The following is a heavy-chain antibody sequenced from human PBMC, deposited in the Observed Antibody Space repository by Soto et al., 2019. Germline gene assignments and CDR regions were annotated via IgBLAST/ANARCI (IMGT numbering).Heavy chain of an antibody. D-gene: IGHD5-18*01. CDR2: IIPIFGTA. V-gene: IGHV1-69*13. CDR1: GYTFTNFG. J-gene: IGHJ4*02. CDR3: ARGARRGYSYGYYFDY. Sequence: SVKVSCKASGYTFTNFGISWVRQAPGQGLEWMGGIIPIFGTANYAQKFQGRVTITADESTSTAYMELSSLRSEDTAVYYCARGARRGYSYGYYFDYWGQGTLVTVSS.